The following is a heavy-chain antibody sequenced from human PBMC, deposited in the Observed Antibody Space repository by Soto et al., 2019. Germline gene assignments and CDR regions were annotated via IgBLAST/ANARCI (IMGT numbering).Heavy chain of an antibody. CDR3: ARGGCSLYYFDY. J-gene: IGHJ4*02. D-gene: IGHD3-10*02. CDR1: GFSLSTSGMR. V-gene: IGHV2-70*04. CDR2: IDWDDDK. Sequence: ESGPPGEPTQTLTLTCTFSGFSLSTSGMRVSWIRQPPGKALEWLARIDWDDDKFYSTSLKTRLTISKDTSKNQVVLTMTNMDPVDTATYYCARGGCSLYYFDYWGQGTLVTVSS.